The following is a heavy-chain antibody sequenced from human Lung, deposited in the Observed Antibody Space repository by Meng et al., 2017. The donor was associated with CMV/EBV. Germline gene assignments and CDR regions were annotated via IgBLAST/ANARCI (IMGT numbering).Heavy chain of an antibody. D-gene: IGHD3-3*01. Sequence: SXKISXAASGFTFSSYAMHWVRQAPGKGLEWVAVISYDGSNKYYADSVKGRFTISRDNSKNTLYLQMNSLRAEDTAVYYCARQGRVDFWSGYPRGKGGMDVWGQGTXVTVSS. J-gene: IGHJ6*02. CDR2: ISYDGSNK. CDR1: GFTFSSYA. V-gene: IGHV3-30-3*01. CDR3: ARQGRVDFWSGYPRGKGGMDV.